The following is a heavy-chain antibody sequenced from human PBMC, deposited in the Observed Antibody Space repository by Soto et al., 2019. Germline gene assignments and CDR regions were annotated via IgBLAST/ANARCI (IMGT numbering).Heavy chain of an antibody. J-gene: IGHJ5*02. D-gene: IGHD3-10*01. V-gene: IGHV4-34*01. CDR1: GGCFSGYY. Sequence: SVTLPHPCGVGGGCFSGYYWRWIRKPPGKGLEWIGEINHSGSTNYNPSLKSRVTISVDTSKNQFSLKLSSVTAADTAVYYCARVFKSPGELSSGWSDPRGQGTLVTVSS. CDR3: ARVFKSPGELSSGWSDP. CDR2: INHSGST.